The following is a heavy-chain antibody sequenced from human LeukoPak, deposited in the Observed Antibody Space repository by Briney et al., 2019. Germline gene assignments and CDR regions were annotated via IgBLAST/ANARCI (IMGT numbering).Heavy chain of an antibody. V-gene: IGHV1-2*02. CDR3: ARDRESSSSNDAFDI. J-gene: IGHJ3*02. CDR2: MNPNSGGT. Sequence: ASVKVSCKASGYTFTSYDINWVRQATGQGLEWMGWMNPNSGGTNYAQKFQGRVTMTRDTSISTAYMELSRLRSDDTAVYYCARDRESSSSNDAFDIWGQGTMVTVSS. CDR1: GYTFTSYD. D-gene: IGHD6-6*01.